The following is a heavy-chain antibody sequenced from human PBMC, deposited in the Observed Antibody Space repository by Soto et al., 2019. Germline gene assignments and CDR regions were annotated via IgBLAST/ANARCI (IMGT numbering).Heavy chain of an antibody. Sequence: QVHLVQSGAEVKKPGSSVKVSCKASGGTVSSYAISWVRQAPGPGLEWMGGIIPIFGTANYAQKCQGRVTITADEATSTAYMELSSLRSEDTAVYYSARGIAAFGRRDYYSYFGMYVWGQGTTVTVS. J-gene: IGHJ6*02. V-gene: IGHV1-69*01. D-gene: IGHD6-13*01. CDR1: GGTVSSYA. CDR3: ARGIAAFGRRDYYSYFGMYV. CDR2: IIPIFGTA.